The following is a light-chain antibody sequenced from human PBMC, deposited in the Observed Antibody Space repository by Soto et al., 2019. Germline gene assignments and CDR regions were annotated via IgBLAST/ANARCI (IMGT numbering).Light chain of an antibody. V-gene: IGKV3-20*01. Sequence: VLTQTTGTLSLSPAEGATLSCPASPRVGSNYLAWYQQNPGQPPRLLIHGASSRASGIPDRFSGSGSGTDGTDFTLTISRLEPEDSAVYSCQQYGSTRWTFGQGTKV. CDR3: QQYGSTRWT. J-gene: IGKJ1*01. CDR1: PRVGSNY. CDR2: GAS.